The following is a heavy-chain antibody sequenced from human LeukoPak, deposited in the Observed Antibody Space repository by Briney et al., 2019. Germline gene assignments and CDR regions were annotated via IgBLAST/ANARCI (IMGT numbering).Heavy chain of an antibody. CDR3: AKDLSIAAAGHDY. V-gene: IGHV1-8*01. Sequence: ASVKVSCKASGYTFTSYDINWVRQATGQGLEWMGWMNPNSGDTGYAQKFQGRVTMTRNTSISTAYMELSSLRSEDTAVYYCAKDLSIAAAGHDYWGQGTLVTVSS. CDR2: MNPNSGDT. D-gene: IGHD6-13*01. J-gene: IGHJ4*02. CDR1: GYTFTSYD.